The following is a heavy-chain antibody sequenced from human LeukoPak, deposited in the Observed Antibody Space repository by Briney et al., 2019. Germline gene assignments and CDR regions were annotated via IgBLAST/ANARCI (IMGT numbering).Heavy chain of an antibody. D-gene: IGHD6-19*01. CDR2: VKQEGSEK. CDR3: ARELAVTGPFDY. Sequence: GRSLRLSCAASGFTFSSYWMSWVRHAPGKWLEWVANVKQEGSEKYYADSVTGRFTISRDNDKNSLYMQMNSLRAEDTAVYYCARELAVTGPFDYWGQGTLVTVSS. J-gene: IGHJ4*02. V-gene: IGHV3-7*01. CDR1: GFTFSSYW.